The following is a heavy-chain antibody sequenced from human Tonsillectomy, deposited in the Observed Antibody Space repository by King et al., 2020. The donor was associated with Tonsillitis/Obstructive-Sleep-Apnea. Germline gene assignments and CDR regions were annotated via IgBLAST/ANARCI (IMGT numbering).Heavy chain of an antibody. Sequence: VQLQQWGAGLLKPSETLSLTCAVYGGSFSGYYWSWIRQPPGKGLEWIGEINHSGSTNYNPSLKSRVTISVDTSKNQFSLKLNSVNAADTAVYYCARTKDNWNDRPLDYWGQGTLVTVSS. V-gene: IGHV4-34*01. CDR3: ARTKDNWNDRPLDY. CDR2: INHSGST. CDR1: GGSFSGYY. D-gene: IGHD1-1*01. J-gene: IGHJ4*02.